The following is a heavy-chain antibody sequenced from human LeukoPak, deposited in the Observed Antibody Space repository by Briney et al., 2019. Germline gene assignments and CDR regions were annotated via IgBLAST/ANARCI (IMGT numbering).Heavy chain of an antibody. CDR2: INPNSGGT. CDR3: ARVSSIVGATTSDY. V-gene: IGHV1-2*02. D-gene: IGHD1-26*01. CDR1: GYTFTGYY. J-gene: IGHJ4*02. Sequence: ASVKVSCKASGYTFTGYYMHWVRQAPGQGLEWMGWINPNSGGTNYAQKFQGRVTMTRDTSISTAYMELSRLRSDDTAMYYCARVSSIVGATTSDYWGQGTLVTVSS.